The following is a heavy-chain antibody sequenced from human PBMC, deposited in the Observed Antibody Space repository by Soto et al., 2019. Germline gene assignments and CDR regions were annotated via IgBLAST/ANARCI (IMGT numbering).Heavy chain of an antibody. V-gene: IGHV4-59*01. CDR2: AYYSGSS. Sequence: QVQLQESGPGLVKPSETLSLTCTVSGGSISGYYWSWIRQPPGKGLEWIAYAYYSGSSNYNPSLQSRVTILADTSKNQFSLKLSSVTAADTAVYYCARGNNYGTLFHWGQGTLVTVSS. CDR3: ARGNNYGTLFH. D-gene: IGHD5-18*01. CDR1: GGSISGYY. J-gene: IGHJ4*02.